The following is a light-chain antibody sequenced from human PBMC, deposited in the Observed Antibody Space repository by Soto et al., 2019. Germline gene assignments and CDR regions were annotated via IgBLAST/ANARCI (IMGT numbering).Light chain of an antibody. CDR1: SSDVGVYNY. V-gene: IGLV2-14*01. CDR3: FSYTSSSTRV. Sequence: QSVLTQPASVSGSPGRSITISCTGTSSDVGVYNYVSWYQQHPGKAPKLMIYEVSNRPSGVSNRFSGSKSGNTASLTISGLQAEDEADYYCFSYTSSSTRVFGGGTQLTVL. CDR2: EVS. J-gene: IGLJ2*01.